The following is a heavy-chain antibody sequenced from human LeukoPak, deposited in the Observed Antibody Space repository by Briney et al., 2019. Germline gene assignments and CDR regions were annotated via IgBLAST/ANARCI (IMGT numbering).Heavy chain of an antibody. J-gene: IGHJ4*02. CDR2: ISSSSSYI. CDR1: GFTFSSYS. V-gene: IGHV3-21*01. Sequence: GGSLRLSCAASGFTFSSYSMNWVRQAPGKGLEWVSSISSSSSYIYYADSVKGRFTISRDNAKNSLYLQTNSLRAEDTAVYYCARDYVGGSSRGLYFDYWGQGTLVTVSS. CDR3: ARDYVGGSSRGLYFDY. D-gene: IGHD1-26*01.